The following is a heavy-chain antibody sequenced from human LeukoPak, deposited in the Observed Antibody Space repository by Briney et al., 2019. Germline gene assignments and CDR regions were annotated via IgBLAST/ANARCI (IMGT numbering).Heavy chain of an antibody. V-gene: IGHV3-21*01. J-gene: IGHJ4*02. D-gene: IGHD6-19*01. Sequence: PGGSLRLSCAASGFTLRGYSMNWVRQAPGKGLEWVSCISSDSSYTYYADSVKGRFTISRDNSKNTLYLQMNSLRAEDTAVYYCATNGPGIAVAGYVDYWGQGTLVTVSS. CDR1: GFTLRGYS. CDR3: ATNGPGIAVAGYVDY. CDR2: ISSDSSYT.